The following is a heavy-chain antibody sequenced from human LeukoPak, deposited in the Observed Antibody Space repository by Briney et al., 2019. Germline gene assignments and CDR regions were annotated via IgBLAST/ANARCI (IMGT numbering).Heavy chain of an antibody. D-gene: IGHD7-27*01. CDR1: GVSIRSHY. V-gene: IGHV4-59*11. J-gene: IGHJ4*02. CDR2: ISYSGST. CDR3: ARDGEGDEGWDY. Sequence: SETLSLTCTVSGVSIRSHYWIWIRQPPGKGLEWIGHISYSGSTNYNPSLNMRVTILVDTSKTQFSLRLSSVTAADTAVYYCARDGEGDEGWDYWGQGTLVTVSS.